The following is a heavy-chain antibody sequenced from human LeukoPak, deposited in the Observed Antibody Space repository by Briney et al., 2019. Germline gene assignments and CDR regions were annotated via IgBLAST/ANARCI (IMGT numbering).Heavy chain of an antibody. D-gene: IGHD3-22*01. CDR2: ISAYNGNT. J-gene: IGHJ4*02. V-gene: IGHV1-18*04. CDR1: GYSFTTSY. CDR3: ARGSTYYYDSSGYYSDY. Sequence: ASVKVSCKTSGYSFTTSYIHWVRQAPGQGLEWMGWISAYNGNTNYAQKLQGRVTMTTDTSTSTAYMELRSLRSDDTAVYYCARGSTYYYDSSGYYSDYWGQGTLVTVSS.